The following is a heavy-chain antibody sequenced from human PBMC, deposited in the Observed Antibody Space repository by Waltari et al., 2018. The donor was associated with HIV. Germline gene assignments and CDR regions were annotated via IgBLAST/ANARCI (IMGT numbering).Heavy chain of an antibody. D-gene: IGHD3-22*01. Sequence: QVQLVESGGGVVQPGRSRRLSCAASGFTFSSFGMHWVRQAPGKGWEWVAVISNDGSSKYYADSVKGRFTISRDNSKNTLYLHMNSLRAEDTAVYYCAIPFYSDSTTYYYGLDYWGQGTLVTVSS. J-gene: IGHJ4*02. V-gene: IGHV3-30-3*01. CDR2: ISNDGSSK. CDR1: GFTFSSFG. CDR3: AIPFYSDSTTYYYGLDY.